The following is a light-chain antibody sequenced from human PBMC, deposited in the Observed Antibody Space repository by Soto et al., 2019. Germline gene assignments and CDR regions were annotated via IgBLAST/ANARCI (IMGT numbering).Light chain of an antibody. CDR1: QSINNW. CDR3: HQYDSYPFT. Sequence: DIQMTQSPSTLSASEGDRVTITCRASQSINNWLAWYQQKPGKAPKLLISKASNLKSGGPSRFSGTGSGTEFTLTISSLQPDDFASYYCHQYDSYPFTFGGGTKVEI. V-gene: IGKV1-5*03. J-gene: IGKJ4*01. CDR2: KAS.